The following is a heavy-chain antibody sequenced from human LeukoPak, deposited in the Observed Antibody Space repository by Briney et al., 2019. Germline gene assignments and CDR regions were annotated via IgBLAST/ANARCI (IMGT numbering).Heavy chain of an antibody. Sequence: PSETLSLTCTVSGGSISSSTYYWGWIRQPQGKGLEWVGNVYYSGSTYYNPSLKSRVTISVDTSKRHFSLKLTSVTAADTAVYYCARGSYDVLTGYSTLGEYWGRGTLVTVSS. V-gene: IGHV4-39*02. CDR3: ARGSYDVLTGYSTLGEY. CDR2: VYYSGST. J-gene: IGHJ4*02. D-gene: IGHD3-9*01. CDR1: GGSISSSTYY.